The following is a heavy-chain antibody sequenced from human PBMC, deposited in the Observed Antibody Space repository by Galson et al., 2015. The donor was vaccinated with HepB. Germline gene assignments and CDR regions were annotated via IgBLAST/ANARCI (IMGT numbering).Heavy chain of an antibody. D-gene: IGHD2-15*01. Sequence: SLRLSCAASGFTVSSNYMSWVRQAPGKGLEWVSVIYSGGSTYYADSVKGRFTIPRDNSKNTLYLQMNSLRAEDTAVYYCASRSGPGAYYYGMDVWGQGTTVTVSS. CDR3: ASRSGPGAYYYGMDV. CDR1: GFTVSSNY. J-gene: IGHJ6*02. V-gene: IGHV3-66*01. CDR2: IYSGGST.